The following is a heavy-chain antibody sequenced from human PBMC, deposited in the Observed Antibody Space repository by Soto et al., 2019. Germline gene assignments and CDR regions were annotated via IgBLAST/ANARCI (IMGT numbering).Heavy chain of an antibody. V-gene: IGHV1-8*01. D-gene: IGHD2-2*02. J-gene: IGHJ4*02. CDR2: MNPNSGNT. CDR1: GYTFTSYD. CDR3: ARDLGDIVVVPAAIQRTNFDY. Sequence: QVQLVQSGAEVKKPGASVKVSCKASGYTFTSYDINWVRQATGQGLEWMGWMNPNSGNTGYAQKFQGRVTMTRNTSISTAYMELSSLRSEDTAVYYCARDLGDIVVVPAAIQRTNFDYWGQGTLVTVSS.